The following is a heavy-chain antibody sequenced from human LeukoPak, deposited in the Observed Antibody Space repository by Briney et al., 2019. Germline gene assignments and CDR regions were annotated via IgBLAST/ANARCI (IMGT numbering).Heavy chain of an antibody. Sequence: PSETLSLTCTVSGGSISSYYWSWIRQPAGKGLEWIGRIYISGSGSTNYNPSLKSRVTMSVDTSKNQFSLKLSSVTAADTAVYYCARTTEGGYTYGYFYYYYMDVWGKGTTVTISS. V-gene: IGHV4-4*07. J-gene: IGHJ6*03. CDR1: GGSISSYY. CDR2: IYISGSGST. D-gene: IGHD5-18*01. CDR3: ARTTEGGYTYGYFYYYYMDV.